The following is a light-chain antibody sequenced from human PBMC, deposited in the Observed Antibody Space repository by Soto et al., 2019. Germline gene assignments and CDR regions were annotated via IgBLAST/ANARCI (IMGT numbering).Light chain of an antibody. CDR1: QSVSSY. CDR2: DAS. CDR3: QQRSNWPLT. Sequence: EIVLTQSPATLSLSPGERATLSCRASQSVSSYLAWYQQKPGQAPRLLIYDASNRATGIPARFSASGSGTDFTLTTSSLEPEDFAVYYCQQRSNWPLTFGGGTKV. V-gene: IGKV3-11*01. J-gene: IGKJ4*01.